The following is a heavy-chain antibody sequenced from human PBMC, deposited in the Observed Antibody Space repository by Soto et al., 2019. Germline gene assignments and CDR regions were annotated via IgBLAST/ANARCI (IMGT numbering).Heavy chain of an antibody. Sequence: QVQLQESGPGLVKPSQTLSLTCTVSGGSISSGDYYWSWIRQPPGKGLEWIGYIYYSGSTYYNPSLNSRVTIXVXTSXNQFSLKLSSVTAADRAVYYCARIGIGYDSSGYDYWGQGTLVTVSS. J-gene: IGHJ4*02. CDR3: ARIGIGYDSSGYDY. V-gene: IGHV4-30-4*01. CDR1: GGSISSGDYY. CDR2: IYYSGST. D-gene: IGHD3-22*01.